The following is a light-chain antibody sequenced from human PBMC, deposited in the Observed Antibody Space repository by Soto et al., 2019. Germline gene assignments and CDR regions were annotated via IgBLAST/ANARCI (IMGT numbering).Light chain of an antibody. J-gene: IGKJ4*01. Sequence: EIVLTQSPGTLSLSPGERATLSCRASQSVSSRSLAWYQQKPGQAPRLLIYGASNRATGIPDRFSGSGSGTDFSLTISRLEPEDFAMYYCQQFGTSPLTFGGGTKVEIK. CDR2: GAS. V-gene: IGKV3-20*01. CDR3: QQFGTSPLT. CDR1: QSVSSRS.